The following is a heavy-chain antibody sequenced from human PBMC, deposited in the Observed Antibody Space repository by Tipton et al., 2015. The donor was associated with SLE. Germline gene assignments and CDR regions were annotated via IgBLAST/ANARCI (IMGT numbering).Heavy chain of an antibody. J-gene: IGHJ3*02. CDR2: MSWNGGSI. CDR1: GFTFDDYA. CDR3: GRAKIGMGYVFDI. Sequence: SLRLSCAASGFTFDDYAMHWVRQAPGKGLEWVSGMSWNGGSIDYADSVKGRFTISRDNAKNSLYLQMNGLRSEDTALYYCGRAKIGMGYVFDIWGQGTMVTVS. D-gene: IGHD2-15*01. V-gene: IGHV3-9*01.